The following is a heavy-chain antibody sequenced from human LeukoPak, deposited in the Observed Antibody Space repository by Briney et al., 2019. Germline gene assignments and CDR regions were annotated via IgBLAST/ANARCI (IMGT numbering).Heavy chain of an antibody. CDR1: GGTFSSYP. Sequence: SVKVSCKASGGTFSSYPISWVRQAPGQGLEWMGGIIPIFGTANYAQKFQGRVTITADESTSTAHMELSSLRSEDTAVYYCARATKKNYGGTYGYWGQGTLVTVSS. V-gene: IGHV1-69*13. CDR2: IIPIFGTA. CDR3: ARATKKNYGGTYGY. J-gene: IGHJ4*02. D-gene: IGHD4-23*01.